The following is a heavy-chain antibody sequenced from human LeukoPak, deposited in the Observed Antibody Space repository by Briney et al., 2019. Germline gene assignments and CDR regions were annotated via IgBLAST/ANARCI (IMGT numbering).Heavy chain of an antibody. V-gene: IGHV3-21*01. Sequence: GGSLRLSCAASGFTFADYSMNWVRQAPGKGLEWVSSISSSSSYIFYADSVKGRFTISRDNARNSLFLQMNSLRAEDTAVYYCARGGRSTYFDWSPDYWGQGTLVTVSS. CDR1: GFTFADYS. D-gene: IGHD3-9*01. J-gene: IGHJ4*02. CDR2: ISSSSSYI. CDR3: ARGGRSTYFDWSPDY.